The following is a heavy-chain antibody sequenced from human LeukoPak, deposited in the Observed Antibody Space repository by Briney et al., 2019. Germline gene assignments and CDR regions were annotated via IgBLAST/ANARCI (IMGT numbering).Heavy chain of an antibody. D-gene: IGHD4-17*01. J-gene: IGHJ2*01. Sequence: GGSLRLSCAASGFTVSSNYMSWVRQAPGKGPEWVANIKQDGSEKYHVDSVKGRFTISRDNAETSLHLQMNSLRAEDTAVYYCARGGNHGDYWYFDLWGRGTLVTVSS. CDR1: GFTVSSNY. V-gene: IGHV3-7*01. CDR3: ARGGNHGDYWYFDL. CDR2: IKQDGSEK.